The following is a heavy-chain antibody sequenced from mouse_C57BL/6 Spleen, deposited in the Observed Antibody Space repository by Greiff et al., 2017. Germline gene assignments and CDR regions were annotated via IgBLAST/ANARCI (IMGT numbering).Heavy chain of an antibody. CDR1: GYTFTSYW. J-gene: IGHJ2*01. CDR3: ARGYGNYVYYFDY. D-gene: IGHD2-1*01. V-gene: IGHV1-64*01. Sequence: VQLQQPGAELVKPGASVKLSCKASGYTFTSYWMHWVKQRPGQGLEWIGMIHPNSGSTNYNEKFKSKATLTVDKSSSTAYMQLSSLTSEDSAVXYGARGYGNYVYYFDYWGQGTTLTVSS. CDR2: IHPNSGST.